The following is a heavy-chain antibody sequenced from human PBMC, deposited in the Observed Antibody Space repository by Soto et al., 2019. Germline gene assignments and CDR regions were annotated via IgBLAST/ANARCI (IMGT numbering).Heavy chain of an antibody. J-gene: IGHJ4*02. D-gene: IGHD6-6*01. V-gene: IGHV1-18*01. Sequence: QGHLVQSGAEVKKPGTSVKVSCKASGYTFTRYGISWVRQAPGQGLEGMGWISGYNGDTNYAHNLQGRVTMTIDTATSTAYVELRSLTFEYTAVDYCANTGQPRSSDDGVDYWGQGTMVTVSS. CDR2: ISGYNGDT. CDR3: ANTGQPRSSDDGVDY. CDR1: GYTFTRYG.